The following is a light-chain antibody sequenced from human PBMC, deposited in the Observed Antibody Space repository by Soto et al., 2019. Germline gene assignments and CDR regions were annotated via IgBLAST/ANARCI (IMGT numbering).Light chain of an antibody. CDR2: GNS. CDR1: SSNIGAGYD. Sequence: QAVVTQPPSVSGAPGQRVTISCTGSSSNIGAGYDVHWYQQLPGTAPKLLIYGNSNRPSGVPDRFSGSKSGTSAFLAITGLQAEDEADYYCQSYDSSLSALVFGGGTKLTVL. J-gene: IGLJ2*01. CDR3: QSYDSSLSALV. V-gene: IGLV1-40*01.